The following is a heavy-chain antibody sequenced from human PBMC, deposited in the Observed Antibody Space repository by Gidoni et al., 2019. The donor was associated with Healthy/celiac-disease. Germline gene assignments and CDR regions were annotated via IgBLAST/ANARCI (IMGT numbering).Heavy chain of an antibody. CDR1: GAYFSGYY. CDR2: INHSGST. CDR3: ARGLRWELNAGFDY. V-gene: IGHV4-34*01. D-gene: IGHD1-26*01. J-gene: IGHJ4*02. Sequence: QVQLQQWGAGLLKPSETLSLTCAVYGAYFSGYYWSWIRQPPGKGLEWIGEINHSGSTNYNPSLKSRVTISVDTSKNQFSLKLSSVTAADTAVYYCARGLRWELNAGFDYWGQGTLVTVSS.